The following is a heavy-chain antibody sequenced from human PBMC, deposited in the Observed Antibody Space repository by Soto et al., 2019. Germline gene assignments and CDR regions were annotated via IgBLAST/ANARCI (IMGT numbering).Heavy chain of an antibody. CDR2: ISYDGSNK. CDR1: GFTFSSYA. V-gene: IGHV3-30-3*01. CDR3: ARDGCSSTSCSHYYGMDV. J-gene: IGHJ6*02. D-gene: IGHD2-2*01. Sequence: LRLSCAASGFTFSSYAMHWVRQAPGKGLEWVAVISYDGSNKYYADSVKGRFTISRDNSKNTLYLQMNSLRAEDTAVYYCARDGCSSTSCSHYYGMDVWGQGTTVTVSS.